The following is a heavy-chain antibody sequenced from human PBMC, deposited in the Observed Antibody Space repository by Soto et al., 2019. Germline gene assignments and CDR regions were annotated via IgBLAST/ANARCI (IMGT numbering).Heavy chain of an antibody. CDR2: ISAYNGNT. CDR1: GYSFSDYG. D-gene: IGHD2-2*01. J-gene: IGHJ4*02. V-gene: IGHV1-18*01. Sequence: QVQLVQSGTQAKRPGASVKVSCRASGYSFSDYGVTWVRQAPGQRLQWMGWISAYNGNTDYAQKFQGRVTMTTDTSTNTGYLELRSLSSADTAVYFCARSRSAAMVTSDYWGQGTRVTVSS. CDR3: ARSRSAAMVTSDY.